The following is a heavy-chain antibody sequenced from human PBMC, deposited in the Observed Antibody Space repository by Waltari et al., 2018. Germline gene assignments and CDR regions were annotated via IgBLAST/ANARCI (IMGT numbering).Heavy chain of an antibody. Sequence: QVQLQESGPGLVKPSETLSLTCPVSGGPIISHYWSWIRQPPGKGLEWIGYIYSSGSTNYNPSLKSRVTISVDTSKNQFSLKLSSVTAADTAVYYCARFYCSSTSCYGAYYYGMDVWGQGTTVTVSS. CDR3: ARFYCSSTSCYGAYYYGMDV. J-gene: IGHJ6*02. CDR2: IYSSGST. V-gene: IGHV4-59*11. CDR1: GGPIISHY. D-gene: IGHD2-2*01.